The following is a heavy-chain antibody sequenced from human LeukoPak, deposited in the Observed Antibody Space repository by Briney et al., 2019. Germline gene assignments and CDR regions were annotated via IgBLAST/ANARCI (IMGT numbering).Heavy chain of an antibody. Sequence: SGGSLRLSCAASGFTVSSNYMSWVRQAPGKGLEWVSVIYSGGSTYYADSVKGRFTISRDNSKNTLYLQMNSLRAEDTAVYYCAGRFYNYYDSSGYHHWGQGTLVTVSS. J-gene: IGHJ5*02. CDR1: GFTVSSNY. CDR2: IYSGGST. D-gene: IGHD3-22*01. V-gene: IGHV3-66*04. CDR3: AGRFYNYYDSSGYHH.